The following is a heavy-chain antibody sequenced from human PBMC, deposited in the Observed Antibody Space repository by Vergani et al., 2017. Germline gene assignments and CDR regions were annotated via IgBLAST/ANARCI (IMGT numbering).Heavy chain of an antibody. CDR3: ARGMVRGVEDYYYYGMDV. D-gene: IGHD3-10*01. CDR1: GYTFTSYY. J-gene: IGHJ6*02. CDR2: INPSGGST. V-gene: IGHV1-46*01. Sequence: QVQLVQSGAEVKKPGASVKVSCKASGYTFTSYYMHWVRQAPGRGLEWMGIINPSGGSTSYAQKFQVRVTMTRDTSTSTVYMELSSLRSEDTAVYYCARGMVRGVEDYYYYGMDVWGQGTTVTVSS.